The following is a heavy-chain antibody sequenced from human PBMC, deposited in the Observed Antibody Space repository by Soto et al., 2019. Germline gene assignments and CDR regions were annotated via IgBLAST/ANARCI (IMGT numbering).Heavy chain of an antibody. CDR1: GFSFSDYY. D-gene: IGHD1-7*01. CDR3: AKLRPSYWYFDL. Sequence: QVQLVESGGGLVKPGGSLRLSCAASGFSFSDYYMSLIRQAPGKGLEWVSYITSSSSYTNYADSVKGRFTSSRDNAKNSLYLQMNSLRAEDTAVYYCAKLRPSYWYFDLWGRGTLVIVSS. CDR2: ITSSSSYT. J-gene: IGHJ2*01. V-gene: IGHV3-11*05.